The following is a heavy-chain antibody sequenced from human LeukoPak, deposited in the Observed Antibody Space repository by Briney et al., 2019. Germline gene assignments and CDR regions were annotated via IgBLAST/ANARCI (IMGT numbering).Heavy chain of an antibody. CDR2: MNPNSGNT. Sequence: GSVKDSCKASGYTFTTCDINWVRQATGQGLEWMGWMNPNSGNTGYAQSFQGRVTMTRDTTISTAYMELSNLRSEDTAIYYCTRGSSGRRDYWGQGTLVTVSS. CDR1: GYTFTTCD. V-gene: IGHV1-8*01. J-gene: IGHJ4*02. D-gene: IGHD6-19*01. CDR3: TRGSSGRRDY.